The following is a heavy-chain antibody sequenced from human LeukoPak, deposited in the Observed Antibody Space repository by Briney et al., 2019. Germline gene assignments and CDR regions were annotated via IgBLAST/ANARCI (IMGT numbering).Heavy chain of an antibody. J-gene: IGHJ4*02. CDR1: GYTFTSYY. CDR3: AGENNDATITYSGWDY. V-gene: IGHV1-46*01. CDR2: INPSGGST. D-gene: IGHD5-12*01. Sequence: ASVKVSCKASGYTFTSYYIHWVRQAPGQGLEWMGIINPSGGSTTYAQKFQGRVTMTRDTSTSTVYMELSSLRSEDTAVYYCAGENNDATITYSGWDYWGQGTLVTVSS.